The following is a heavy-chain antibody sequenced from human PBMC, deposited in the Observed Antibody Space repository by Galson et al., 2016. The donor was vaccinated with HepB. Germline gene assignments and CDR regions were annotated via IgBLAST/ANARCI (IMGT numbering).Heavy chain of an antibody. D-gene: IGHD1-26*01. CDR2: MSFDGSNN. CDR1: GFSFSAYS. V-gene: IGHV3-30*04. Sequence: FLRLSCAASGFSFSAYSMHWVRQAPGKGLEWMALMSFDGSNNRHAASVEGRFTISRDNSRSTLYLQMNTRRTEDSAVYYCARGRGSGAYLIDHWGQGVRVIVSS. J-gene: IGHJ4*02. CDR3: ARGRGSGAYLIDH.